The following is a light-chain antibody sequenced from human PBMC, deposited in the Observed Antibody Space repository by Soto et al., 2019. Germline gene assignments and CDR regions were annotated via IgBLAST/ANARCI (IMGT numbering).Light chain of an antibody. J-gene: IGLJ1*01. CDR1: SSDAGRYNY. CDR3: NSYAGTSYV. Sequence: HSALPQPTTVSGSPGQSITIFCPGTSSDAGRYNYVSWYQQFPGKAPKLIIYGVSNRPSGVSSRFSGSMSGNTASLTISGVQTEDEADYYCNSYAGTSYVFGTGSKVTVL. CDR2: GVS. V-gene: IGLV2-14*01.